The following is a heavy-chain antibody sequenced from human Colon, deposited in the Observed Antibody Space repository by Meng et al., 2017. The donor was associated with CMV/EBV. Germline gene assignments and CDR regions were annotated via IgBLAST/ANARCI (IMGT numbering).Heavy chain of an antibody. CDR2: INHSGST. J-gene: IGHJ4*02. CDR3: ARAGTGTGATIDY. CDR1: GGSFSGYY. Sequence: SQTRSLTGAVYGGSFSGYYWSWIRQPPGKGLEWIGEINHSGSTNYNPSLKSRVTISVDTSKNQFSLKLSSVTAADTAVYYCARAGTGTGATIDYWGQGTLVTVSS. D-gene: IGHD1-1*01. V-gene: IGHV4-34*01.